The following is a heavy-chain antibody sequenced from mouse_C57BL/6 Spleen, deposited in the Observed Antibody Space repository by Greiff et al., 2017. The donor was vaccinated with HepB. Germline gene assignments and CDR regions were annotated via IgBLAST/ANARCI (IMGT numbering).Heavy chain of an antibody. CDR1: GFNIKNTY. V-gene: IGHV14-3*01. J-gene: IGHJ4*01. Sequence: EVQLQQSVAELVRPGASVKLSCTASGFNIKNTYMHWVKQRPEQGLEWIGRIDPANGNTKYAPKFQDKATITADTSSNTAYLQLSSLTSEDTAVYYCARTAVVGSNAMDYWGQGTSLTVSS. CDR3: ARTAVVGSNAMDY. CDR2: IDPANGNT. D-gene: IGHD1-1*01.